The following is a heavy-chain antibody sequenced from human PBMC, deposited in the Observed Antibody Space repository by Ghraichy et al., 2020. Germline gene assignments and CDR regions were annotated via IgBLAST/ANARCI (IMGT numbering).Heavy chain of an antibody. CDR2: ISGSSSTT. D-gene: IGHD7-27*01. Sequence: GGSLRLSCTASGFTFSSYSMNWVRQAPGAGLEWVAYISGSSSTTYYADSVKGRFTISRDNAQDSVYLQMNSLRVDDTAVYYCASEDLLGPHFDCWGQGTLVTVSS. J-gene: IGHJ4*02. CDR1: GFTFSSYS. V-gene: IGHV3-48*01. CDR3: ASEDLLGPHFDC.